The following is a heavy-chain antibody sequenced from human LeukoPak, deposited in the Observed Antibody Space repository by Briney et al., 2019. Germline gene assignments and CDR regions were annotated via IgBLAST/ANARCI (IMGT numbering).Heavy chain of an antibody. V-gene: IGHV1-2*02. CDR1: GYTFTGYY. CDR2: TNPNSGGT. Sequence: ASVKVSCKASGYTFTGYYMHWVRQAPGQGLEWMGWTNPNSGGTNYAQKFQGRVTMTRDTSISTAYMELSRLRSDDTAVYYCAREYYDSSGPILFDYWGQGTLVTVSS. CDR3: AREYYDSSGPILFDY. J-gene: IGHJ4*02. D-gene: IGHD3-22*01.